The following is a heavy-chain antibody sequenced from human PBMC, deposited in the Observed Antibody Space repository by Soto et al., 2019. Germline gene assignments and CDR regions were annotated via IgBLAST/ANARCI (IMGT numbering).Heavy chain of an antibody. V-gene: IGHV1-46*01. D-gene: IGHD3-16*01. J-gene: IGHJ6*02. CDR2: INPSGGST. CDR1: GYTFTSYY. Sequence: QVQLVQSGAEVEKPGASVKVSCNASGYTFTSYYMHWVRQAPGQGLEWMGIINPSGGSTSYAQKFQGRVTMTRDTSTSTVYMELSSLRSEDTAVYYCARALGDSNYYYYYGMEVWGQGTTVTVSS. CDR3: ARALGDSNYYYYYGMEV.